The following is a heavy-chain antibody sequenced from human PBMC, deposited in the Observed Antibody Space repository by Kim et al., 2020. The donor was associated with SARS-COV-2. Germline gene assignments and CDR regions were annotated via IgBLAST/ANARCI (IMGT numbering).Heavy chain of an antibody. Sequence: YADAMKGRFAISRGNARASLYLQMNSLRAEDTAVYYCARVLTSGWSYFDYWGQGTLVTVSS. D-gene: IGHD6-19*01. J-gene: IGHJ4*02. CDR3: ARVLTSGWSYFDY. V-gene: IGHV3-21*01.